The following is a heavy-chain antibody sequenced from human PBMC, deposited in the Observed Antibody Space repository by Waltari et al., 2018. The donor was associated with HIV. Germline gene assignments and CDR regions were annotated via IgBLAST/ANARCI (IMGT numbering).Heavy chain of an antibody. Sequence: VHLVDSGVGLVQPAGSLRPSRTGPGFTFSNYWMSGVRQAPGKGPEWVASINYDGGDKYYVDSVKGRFTISRENGKNSLYLQMSSLRVEDTAVYYCAREPFWGQGILVTVSS. CDR3: AREPF. V-gene: IGHV3-7*01. CDR2: INYDGGDK. CDR1: GFTFSNYW. J-gene: IGHJ4*02.